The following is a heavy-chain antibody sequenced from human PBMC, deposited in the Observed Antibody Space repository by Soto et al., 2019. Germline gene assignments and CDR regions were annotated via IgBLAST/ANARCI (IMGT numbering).Heavy chain of an antibody. Sequence: QVQLVQSGAEVKKPGSSVKVSCKASGGTFSSYTICWVRQAPGQGLEWMGRIIPILGIANYAQKFQGRVTITADKSRSTPNMGVRRLRSEDRGVYYGAGDVGGYSYYAQEDYWGQAPLVTVPS. CDR3: AGDVGGYSYYAQEDY. V-gene: IGHV1-69*08. CDR1: GGTFSSYT. D-gene: IGHD5-12*01. J-gene: IGHJ4*02. CDR2: IIPILGIA.